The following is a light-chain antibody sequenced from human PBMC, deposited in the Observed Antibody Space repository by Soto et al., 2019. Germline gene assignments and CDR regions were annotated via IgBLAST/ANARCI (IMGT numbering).Light chain of an antibody. J-gene: IGLJ2*01. Sequence: QSALTQPRSMSGSPGQSVTISCSGTGNDIGSYDYVAWYQQHPDKAPKLIIYGVGKRPSGVPDRFSGSKSGSTASLTISGLRAEDEADYYCCSYAGDYTLVFGGGTKLTVL. V-gene: IGLV2-11*01. CDR1: GNDIGSYDY. CDR3: CSYAGDYTLV. CDR2: GVG.